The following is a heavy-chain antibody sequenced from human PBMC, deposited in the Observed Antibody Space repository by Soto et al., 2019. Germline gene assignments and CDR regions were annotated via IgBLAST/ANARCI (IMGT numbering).Heavy chain of an antibody. J-gene: IGHJ3*02. CDR2: ISGSGGRT. Sequence: GGSLRLSCVASGFPFSSYAMSWVRQTPGKGMEWVSGISGSGGRTYYADSVKGRFTISRDNSNNTLSLQMHILRVEDTAVYFCAKGGYYSLFDIWGQGTVVTVSS. CDR3: AKGGYYSLFDI. D-gene: IGHD3-16*01. CDR1: GFPFSSYA. V-gene: IGHV3-23*01.